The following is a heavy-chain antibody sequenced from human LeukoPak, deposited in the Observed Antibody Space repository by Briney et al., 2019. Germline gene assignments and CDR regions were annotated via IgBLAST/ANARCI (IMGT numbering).Heavy chain of an antibody. Sequence: PGGSLRLSCAASGFTFSAYAIRWVRQAPGKGLEWVSAISGSGGITYYADSVKGRFTISRGNSKNTLYLQMNSLRAEDTAVYYCAKHDPRRVVITNWFDPWGQGTLVTVSS. CDR1: GFTFSAYA. CDR2: ISGSGGIT. D-gene: IGHD3-22*01. CDR3: AKHDPRRVVITNWFDP. V-gene: IGHV3-23*01. J-gene: IGHJ5*02.